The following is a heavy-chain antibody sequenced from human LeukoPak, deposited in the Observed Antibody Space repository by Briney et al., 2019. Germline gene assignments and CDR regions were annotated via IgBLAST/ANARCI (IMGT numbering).Heavy chain of an antibody. CDR2: IYYSGST. CDR3: ARHYGP. D-gene: IGHD3-16*01. V-gene: IGHV4-4*02. CDR1: GGSISSSNW. Sequence: SGPTLVKPSGTLSLTCAVSGGSISSSNWRSWVRQPPGKGLEWIGSIYYSGSTYYNPSLKSRVTISVDTSKNQFSLKLNSVTATDTAVYYCARHYGPWGQGTLVTVSS. J-gene: IGHJ4*02.